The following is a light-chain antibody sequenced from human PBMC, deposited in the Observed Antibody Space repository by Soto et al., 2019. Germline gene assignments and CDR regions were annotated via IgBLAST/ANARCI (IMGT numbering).Light chain of an antibody. J-gene: IGKJ4*01. Sequence: DIVLTQSPAPLSLSPGERATLSCRASQSVSSYLAWYQQKPGQAPRLLIYDASNRATVIPARFSGSGSGTDFTLTISSLEPAEFGVYYCQQRSNWPLTFGGGTKVAIK. CDR1: QSVSSY. CDR3: QQRSNWPLT. CDR2: DAS. V-gene: IGKV3-11*01.